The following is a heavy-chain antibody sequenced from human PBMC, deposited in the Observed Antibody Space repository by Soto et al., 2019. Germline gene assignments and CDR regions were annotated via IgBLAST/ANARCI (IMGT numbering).Heavy chain of an antibody. J-gene: IGHJ3*02. V-gene: IGHV4-39*01. CDR2: IYYSGST. D-gene: IGHD3-10*01. CDR1: GGSISSSSYY. Sequence: SETLSLTCTVSGGSISSSSYYWGWIRQPPGKGLEWIGSIYYSGSTYYNPSLKSRVTISVDTSKNQFSLKLSSVTAADTAVYYCARLNFDVRGYYGSGSYDAFDIWGQGTMVTVSS. CDR3: ARLNFDVRGYYGSGSYDAFDI.